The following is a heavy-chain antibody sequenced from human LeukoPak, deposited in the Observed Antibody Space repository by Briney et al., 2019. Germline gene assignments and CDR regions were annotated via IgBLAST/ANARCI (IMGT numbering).Heavy chain of an antibody. CDR1: GFTVSTVY. Sequence: GGSLRLSCAASGFTVSTVYMTWVRQAPGEGLEWVSVIYGGPTAFYADSVKDQFTISGDNPKNTLNLQMNSLRAEDTAVYYCAREIGQLGGAFDIWGQGTMVTVSS. J-gene: IGHJ3*02. CDR3: AREIGQLGGAFDI. V-gene: IGHV3-53*01. CDR2: IYGGPTA. D-gene: IGHD7-27*01.